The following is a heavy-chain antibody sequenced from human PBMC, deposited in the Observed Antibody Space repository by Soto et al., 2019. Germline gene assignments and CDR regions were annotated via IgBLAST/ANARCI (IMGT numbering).Heavy chain of an antibody. Sequence: SETLSLTCAVYGGSFSGYYWSWIRQPPGKGLEWIGEINHSGSTNYNPSLKSRVTISVDTSKNQFSLKLSSVTDADTAVYYCARADYGDYVYWGQGTLVTVSS. V-gene: IGHV4-34*01. CDR2: INHSGST. CDR1: GGSFSGYY. J-gene: IGHJ4*02. D-gene: IGHD4-17*01. CDR3: ARADYGDYVY.